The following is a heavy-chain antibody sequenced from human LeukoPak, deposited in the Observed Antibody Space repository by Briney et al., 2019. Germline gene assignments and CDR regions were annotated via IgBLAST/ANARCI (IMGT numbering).Heavy chain of an antibody. CDR2: IIPIFGTA. D-gene: IGHD5-24*01. J-gene: IGHJ4*02. CDR1: GGTFSSSA. V-gene: IGHV1-69*05. Sequence: GASVKVSCKASGGTFSSSAISWVRQAPGQGLEWMGGIIPIFGTANYAQKFQGRVTITTDESTSTAYMELSSLRSEDTAVYYCARNGYNYVFAVEGYPYYSDYWGQGTLVTVSS. CDR3: ARNGYNYVFAVEGYPYYSDY.